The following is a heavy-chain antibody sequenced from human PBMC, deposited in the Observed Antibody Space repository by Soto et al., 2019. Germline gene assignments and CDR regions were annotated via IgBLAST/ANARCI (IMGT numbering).Heavy chain of an antibody. D-gene: IGHD3-10*01. V-gene: IGHV4-4*02. CDR3: AREPRLLIGFGELHD. Sequence: TLSLTCAVSGDSISSDKWWSWVRQPPGKGLEWIGEIHHSGNSNYNPSLKSRVIISVDKSKNQFSLNLSSVTDADTAVYYCAREPRLLIGFGELHDWGGGTLVTVSS. CDR2: IHHSGNS. CDR1: GDSISSDKW. J-gene: IGHJ4*02.